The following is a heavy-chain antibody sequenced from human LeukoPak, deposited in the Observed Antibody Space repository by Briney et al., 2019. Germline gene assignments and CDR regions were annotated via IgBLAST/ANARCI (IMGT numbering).Heavy chain of an antibody. CDR3: ARAVYYYGMDV. Sequence: SVKVSCKASGGTFSSYAISWVRQAPGQGLEWMGRIIPILGLANYAQKFQGRVTITADKSTSTAYMELSSLRSEDTAVYYCARAVYYYGMDVWGQGTTVTVSS. V-gene: IGHV1-69*10. CDR1: GGTFSSYA. J-gene: IGHJ6*02. CDR2: IIPILGLA.